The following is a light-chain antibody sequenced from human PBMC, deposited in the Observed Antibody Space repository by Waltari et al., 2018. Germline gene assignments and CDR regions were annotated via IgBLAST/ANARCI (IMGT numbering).Light chain of an antibody. Sequence: QSALTQPAPVSGSPGQSLTISCAGSSSDLGTYDFVTWYQQLPGTVPKLILFDVNKRPSGISARFSGSKSGNTASLTISGLLPEDEADYFCLSYTTSYTWLFGGGTRVTVL. V-gene: IGLV2-14*03. CDR2: DVN. J-gene: IGLJ3*02. CDR1: SSDLGTYDF. CDR3: LSYTTSYTWL.